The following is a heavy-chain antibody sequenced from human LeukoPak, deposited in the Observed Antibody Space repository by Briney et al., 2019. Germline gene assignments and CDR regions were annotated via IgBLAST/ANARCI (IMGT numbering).Heavy chain of an antibody. CDR1: GASISTYY. Sequence: SETLSLTCTVSGASISTYYWSWIRQPPGKGLEWIGYIYYSGSTNYNPSLKSRVTISVGTSKNQFSLKLSSVTAADTAVYYCARVRYYDFWSGYFDAFDIWGQGTMVTVSS. CDR3: ARVRYYDFWSGYFDAFDI. CDR2: IYYSGST. V-gene: IGHV4-59*12. J-gene: IGHJ3*02. D-gene: IGHD3-3*01.